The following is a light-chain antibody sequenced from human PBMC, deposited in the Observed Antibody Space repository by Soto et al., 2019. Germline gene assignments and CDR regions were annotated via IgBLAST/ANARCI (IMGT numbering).Light chain of an antibody. Sequence: QSVLTQPASVSGSPGQSITISCTGTSSDVGGYYYVSWYQHHPGKVPKLIIYQVTSRPSGVSNRFSASKSGNTASLTISALQAEDEALYYCCSYSSSSTFYVFGTGTKLTVL. V-gene: IGLV2-14*01. CDR2: QVT. J-gene: IGLJ1*01. CDR3: CSYSSSSTFYV. CDR1: SSDVGGYYY.